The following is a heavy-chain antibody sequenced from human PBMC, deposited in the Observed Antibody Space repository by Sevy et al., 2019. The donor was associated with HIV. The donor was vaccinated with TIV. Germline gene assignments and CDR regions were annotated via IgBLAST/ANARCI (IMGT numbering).Heavy chain of an antibody. CDR2: SSNKPNGYTT. V-gene: IGHV3-72*01. J-gene: IGHJ4*02. Sequence: GGSLRLSCAASGFTFSDHDIDWVRQAPGKGLEWVGRSSNKPNGYTTQYAASVKGRFAISGDDSKRSLCLQMSSLKTEDTAVYFCARSSIAASGLFDYWGPGTLVTVSS. CDR1: GFTFSDHD. CDR3: ARSSIAASGLFDY. D-gene: IGHD6-6*01.